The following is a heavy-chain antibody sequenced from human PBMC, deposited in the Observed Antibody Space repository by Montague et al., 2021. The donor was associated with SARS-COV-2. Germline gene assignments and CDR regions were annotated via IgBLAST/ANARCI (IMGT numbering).Heavy chain of an antibody. D-gene: IGHD6-19*01. CDR3: AKDLNSAVAGPTMGH. J-gene: IGHJ4*02. CDR2: FSWKVHSI. CDR1: GFSVDNSD. Sequence: SLRLSCAASGFSVDNSDMHWVRQAPGKGLEWVSGFSWKVHSIGYAASVEGRFTISRDSGKNSLYLQMNSLTVEDTALYYCAKDLNSAVAGPTMGHWGQGTLVTVSS. V-gene: IGHV3-9*01.